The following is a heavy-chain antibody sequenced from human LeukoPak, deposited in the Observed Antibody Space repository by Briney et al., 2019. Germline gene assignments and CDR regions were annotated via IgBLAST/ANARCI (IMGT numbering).Heavy chain of an antibody. Sequence: ASVKVSCKASGYTFTSYDINWVRQATGQGLEWMGWMNPNSGNTGYAQKFQGRVTMTRNTSISTAYMELSSLRSEDTAVYYCARDGFRNNWFDPWGQGTLVTVSS. CDR1: GYTFTSYD. CDR2: MNPNSGNT. CDR3: ARDGFRNNWFDP. D-gene: IGHD1-14*01. V-gene: IGHV1-8*01. J-gene: IGHJ5*02.